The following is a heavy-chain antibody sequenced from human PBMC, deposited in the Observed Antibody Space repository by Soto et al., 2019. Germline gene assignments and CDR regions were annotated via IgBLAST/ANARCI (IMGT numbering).Heavy chain of an antibody. J-gene: IGHJ2*01. V-gene: IGHV3-13*01. D-gene: IGHD6-19*01. Sequence: EVQLVESGGGLVQPGGSLRLSCAASGFTFSDYDMHWVRQTTGKSLEWVAAIHTAGDTYYPGSLKGRFTISIEGVKNSLYIQMNSLRAGDTAVYFCAREPRTVAGSTDWYFDLWGRGTLVTVSS. CDR2: IHTAGDT. CDR3: AREPRTVAGSTDWYFDL. CDR1: GFTFSDYD.